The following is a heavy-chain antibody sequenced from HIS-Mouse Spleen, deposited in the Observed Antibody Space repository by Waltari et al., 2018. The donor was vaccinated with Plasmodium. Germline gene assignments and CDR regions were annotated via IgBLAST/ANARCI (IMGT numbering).Heavy chain of an antibody. V-gene: IGHV3-9*01. J-gene: IGHJ4*02. D-gene: IGHD6-13*01. Sequence: EVQLVESGGGLVQPGRSLRLSCAASGFTFDDYAMHWVRQAPGKGLEGGSGICWNSGSIGYADSVKGRFTISRDNAKNSLYLQMNSLRAEDTALYYCAKDKAPSYSSSWYFDYWGQGTLVTVSS. CDR1: GFTFDDYA. CDR3: AKDKAPSYSSSWYFDY. CDR2: ICWNSGSI.